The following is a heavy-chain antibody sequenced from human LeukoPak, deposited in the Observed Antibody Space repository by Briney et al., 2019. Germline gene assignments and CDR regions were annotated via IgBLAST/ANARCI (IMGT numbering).Heavy chain of an antibody. D-gene: IGHD6-19*01. Sequence: GGSLRLSCVVSGFTISSYWMSWVRQAPGKGLEWVANIRQDGGKKYYVDSVKGRFTISRDNAKNSLYLQMNSLRAEDTAVYYCARVRGSGRLDYWGQGTLVTVSS. CDR2: IRQDGGKK. CDR1: GFTISSYW. V-gene: IGHV3-7*03. J-gene: IGHJ4*02. CDR3: ARVRGSGRLDY.